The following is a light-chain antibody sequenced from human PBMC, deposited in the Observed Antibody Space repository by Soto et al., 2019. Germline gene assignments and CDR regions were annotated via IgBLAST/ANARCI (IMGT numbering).Light chain of an antibody. J-gene: IGKJ2*01. V-gene: IGKV3-20*01. Sequence: EIVLTQSPGPLSLPPGQRATLSCRASQSVSTSSLAWYQQRPGQAPRLLIYGASQRATGIPDRVSGSGSGTDFSLTISRLEPEDFAVYYCQLYGASPKYTFGQGTKLEIK. CDR3: QLYGASPKYT. CDR1: QSVSTSS. CDR2: GAS.